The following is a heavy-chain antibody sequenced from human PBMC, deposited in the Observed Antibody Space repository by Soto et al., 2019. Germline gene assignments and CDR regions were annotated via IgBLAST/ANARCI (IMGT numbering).Heavy chain of an antibody. V-gene: IGHV5-10-1*01. D-gene: IGHD3-22*01. Sequence: GESLKISCNGSGYIFAGYWITWVRQKPGKGLEWMGRIDPSDSQTYYSPSFRGHVTISATKSITTVFLQWSSLRASDTAMYYCARQIYDSDTGPNFQYYFDSWGQGTPVTVSS. J-gene: IGHJ4*02. CDR3: ARQIYDSDTGPNFQYYFDS. CDR1: GYIFAGYW. CDR2: IDPSDSQT.